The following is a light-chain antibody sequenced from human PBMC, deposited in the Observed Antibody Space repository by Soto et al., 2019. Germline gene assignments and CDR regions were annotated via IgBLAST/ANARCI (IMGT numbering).Light chain of an antibody. CDR3: MQGTHWPPYT. Sequence: DVVMTQSPLSLPVTLGQPASISCRSSQSLAYIDGNTYLNWFQQRPGQSPRRLSYKVSNRDSGVPDRVSGSGSGTDFTLRISRVEAEDVGVYYCMQGTHWPPYTFGQGTKLEIK. CDR2: KVS. CDR1: QSLAYIDGNTY. V-gene: IGKV2-30*01. J-gene: IGKJ2*01.